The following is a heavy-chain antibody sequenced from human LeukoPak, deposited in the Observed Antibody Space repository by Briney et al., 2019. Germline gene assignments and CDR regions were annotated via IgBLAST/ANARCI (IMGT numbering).Heavy chain of an antibody. CDR2: INPNSGGT. V-gene: IGHV1-2*04. J-gene: IGHJ4*02. CDR1: GYTFTGYY. D-gene: IGHD5-18*01. CDR3: ARGYSYGYYYFDY. Sequence: GASVKVSCKASGYTFTGYYMHWVRQAPGQGLEWMGWINPNSGGTNYAQKFQGWVTMTRDTSISTAYMELSRLRSEDTAVYYCARGYSYGYYYFDYWGQGTLVTVSS.